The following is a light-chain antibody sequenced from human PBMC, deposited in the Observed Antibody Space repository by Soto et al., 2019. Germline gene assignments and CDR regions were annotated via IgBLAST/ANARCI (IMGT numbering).Light chain of an antibody. J-gene: IGKJ5*01. CDR1: QSVSSSY. CDR2: GAS. V-gene: IGKV3-20*01. CDR3: QQYGSSPIT. Sequence: EIVLTQPPGTLSLSPGERTTLSCRASQSVSSSYLAWYQQKPGQAPRLLIYGASTRATGIPDRFSGSGSWTYFPLTISSLEPEDFAVYYCQQYGSSPITFGQGTRLEIK.